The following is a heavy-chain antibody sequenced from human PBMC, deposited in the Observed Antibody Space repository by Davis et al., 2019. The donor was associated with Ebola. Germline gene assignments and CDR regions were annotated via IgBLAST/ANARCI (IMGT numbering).Heavy chain of an antibody. V-gene: IGHV1-3*01. D-gene: IGHD7-27*01. Sequence: AASVKVSCKASGYTFTSYAMHWVRQAPGQRLEWMGGIIPVFGTSSYAQRFQGRLTITADASANTAYMELSSLRSDDTAVYFCARAKLGGTYYFDSWGQGTLVIVS. CDR3: ARAKLGGTYYFDS. J-gene: IGHJ4*02. CDR1: GYTFTSYA. CDR2: IIPVFGTS.